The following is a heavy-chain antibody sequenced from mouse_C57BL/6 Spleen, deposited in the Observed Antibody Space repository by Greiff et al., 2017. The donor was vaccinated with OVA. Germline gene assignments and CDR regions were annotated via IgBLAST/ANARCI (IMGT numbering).Heavy chain of an antibody. J-gene: IGHJ2*01. D-gene: IGHD2-4*01. Sequence: QVQLQQPGAELVMPGASVKLSCKASGYTFTSYWMHWVKQRPGQGLEWIGEIDPSDSYTNYNQKFKGKSTLTVDKSSSTAYMQLSRLTSEDSAVYYCARGDYDGVDYWGQGTTLTVSS. V-gene: IGHV1-69*01. CDR2: IDPSDSYT. CDR3: ARGDYDGVDY. CDR1: GYTFTSYW.